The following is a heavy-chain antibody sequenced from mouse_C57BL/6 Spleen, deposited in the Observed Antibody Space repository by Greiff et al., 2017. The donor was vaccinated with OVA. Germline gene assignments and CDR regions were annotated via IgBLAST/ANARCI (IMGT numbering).Heavy chain of an antibody. CDR1: GYTFTDYY. CDR3: ARVDYDPMDY. J-gene: IGHJ4*01. D-gene: IGHD2-4*01. Sequence: VQLKQSGPELVKPGASVKISCKASGYTFTDYYMNWVKQSHGKSLEWIGDINPNNGGTSYNQKFKGKATLTVDKSSSTAYMELRSLTSEDSAVYYCARVDYDPMDYWGQGTSVTVSS. CDR2: INPNNGGT. V-gene: IGHV1-26*01.